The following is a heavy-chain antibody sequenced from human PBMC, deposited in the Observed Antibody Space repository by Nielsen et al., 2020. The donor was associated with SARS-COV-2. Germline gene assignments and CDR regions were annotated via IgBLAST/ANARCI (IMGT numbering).Heavy chain of an antibody. V-gene: IGHV3-15*01. CDR3: TTGGITMVRGVMQY. D-gene: IGHD3-10*01. CDR2: IKSKVDGGTT. J-gene: IGHJ1*01. CDR1: GFTFSNYA. Sequence: GGSLRLSCAASGFTFSNYAMCWVRQAPGKGLEWVGRIKSKVDGGTTDYAGPVKGRFTISRDDSKNTLYLQMNSLKTEDTAVYYCTTGGITMVRGVMQYWGQGTLVTVSP.